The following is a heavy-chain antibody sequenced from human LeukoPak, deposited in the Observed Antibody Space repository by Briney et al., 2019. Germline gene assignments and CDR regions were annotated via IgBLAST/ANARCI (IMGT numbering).Heavy chain of an antibody. CDR2: IISSNRII. CDR3: ARDQQWLRFFRTPGNRGAFDY. V-gene: IGHV3-48*04. Sequence: GGSLTLACGAAVYPLSGYSVMWIHQAKGPGVQWASYIISSNRIIYCADPERGRFTMSRDHGKHSLYLQMNSLRAEDTAVDYCARDQQWLRFFRTPGNRGAFDYWGQGTLVTVSS. D-gene: IGHD5-12*01. CDR1: VYPLSGYS. J-gene: IGHJ4*02.